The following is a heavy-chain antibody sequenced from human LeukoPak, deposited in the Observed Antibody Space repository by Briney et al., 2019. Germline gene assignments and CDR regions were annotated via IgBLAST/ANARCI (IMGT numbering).Heavy chain of an antibody. CDR1: GGSISSGDYY. Sequence: SETLSLTCTVSGGSISSGDYYWSWIRQPPGKGLEWIGYIYYSGSTNYNPSLKSRVTISVDTSKNQFSLKLSSVTAADTAVYYCARLSWGGWYGEDFDYWGQGTLVTVSS. CDR3: ARLSWGGWYGEDFDY. D-gene: IGHD6-19*01. J-gene: IGHJ4*02. CDR2: IYYSGST. V-gene: IGHV4-61*08.